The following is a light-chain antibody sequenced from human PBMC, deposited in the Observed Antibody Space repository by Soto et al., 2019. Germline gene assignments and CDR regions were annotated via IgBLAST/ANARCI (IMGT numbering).Light chain of an antibody. V-gene: IGKV1-33*01. CDR2: DAF. Sequence: DIQMTQSPSSLSAFVGDSITITCQASQDIKNYLNWYQHKPGKAPKLLIYDAFKSDTGVPSRFRGSGSGTDFTFTISSLQPEDIATYFCQQYDSLPPTFGGGTRVDI. CDR1: QDIKNY. J-gene: IGKJ4*01. CDR3: QQYDSLPPT.